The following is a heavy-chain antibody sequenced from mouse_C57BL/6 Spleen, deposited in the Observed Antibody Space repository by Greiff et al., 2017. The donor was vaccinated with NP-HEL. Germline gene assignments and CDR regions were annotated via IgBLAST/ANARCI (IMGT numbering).Heavy chain of an antibody. CDR3: ARIYDGPTGDY. CDR1: GYTFTSSW. J-gene: IGHJ2*01. D-gene: IGHD2-3*01. V-gene: IGHV1-69*01. Sequence: VQLQQPGAELVMPGASVKLSCKASGYTFTSSWMHWVKQRPGQGLEWIGEIDPSDSYTNYNQKFKGKSTLTVDKSSSTAYMQLSSLTSEDSAVYYCARIYDGPTGDYWGQGTTLTVSS. CDR2: IDPSDSYT.